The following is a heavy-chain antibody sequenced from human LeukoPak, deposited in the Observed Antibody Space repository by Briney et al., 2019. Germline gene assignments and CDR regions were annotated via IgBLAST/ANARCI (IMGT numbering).Heavy chain of an antibody. Sequence: GGSLRLSCAASGFTFSSYSMNWVRQALGKGLEWVSSISSSSSYIYYADSVKGRFTISRDNAKNSLYLQMNSLRAEDTAVYYCARVPGSSGYFLDYWGQGTLVTVSS. CDR3: ARVPGSSGYFLDY. V-gene: IGHV3-21*01. D-gene: IGHD3-22*01. CDR1: GFTFSSYS. CDR2: ISSSSSYI. J-gene: IGHJ4*02.